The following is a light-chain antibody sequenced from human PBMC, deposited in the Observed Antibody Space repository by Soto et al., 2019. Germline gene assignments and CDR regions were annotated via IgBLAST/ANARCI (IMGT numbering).Light chain of an antibody. Sequence: QSALTQPPSASGSPGQSVTISCTGTSSDVGGYNSVSWYQQHPGKAPKLMIYEVSKRPSGVPDRFSGSKSGNTASLTVSGLQAEDEADYYCSSYAGSKAVFGTGTKLTVL. V-gene: IGLV2-8*01. J-gene: IGLJ1*01. CDR3: SSYAGSKAV. CDR2: EVS. CDR1: SSDVGGYNS.